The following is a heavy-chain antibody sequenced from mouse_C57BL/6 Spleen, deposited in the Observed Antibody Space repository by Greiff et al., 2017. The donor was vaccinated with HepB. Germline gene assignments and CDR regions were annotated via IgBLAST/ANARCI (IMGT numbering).Heavy chain of an antibody. Sequence: VMLVESGPELVKPGASVKISCKASGYAFSSSWMNWVKQRPGKGLEWIGRIYPGDGDTNYNGKFKGKATLTADKSSSTAYMQLSSLTSEDSAVYFCARSAETAQASFAYWGQGTLVTVSA. D-gene: IGHD3-2*02. V-gene: IGHV1-82*01. CDR2: IYPGDGDT. J-gene: IGHJ3*01. CDR1: GYAFSSSW. CDR3: ARSAETAQASFAY.